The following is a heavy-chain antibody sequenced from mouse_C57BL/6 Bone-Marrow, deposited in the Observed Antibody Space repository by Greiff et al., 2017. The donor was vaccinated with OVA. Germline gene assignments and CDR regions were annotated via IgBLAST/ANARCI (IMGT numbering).Heavy chain of an antibody. CDR3: ARGAITTVVATGRWFAY. J-gene: IGHJ3*01. V-gene: IGHV1-26*01. Sequence: EVQLQQSGPELVKPGASVKISCKASGYTFTDYYMNWVKQSHGKSLEWIGDINPNNGGTSYNQKFKGKATLTVDKSSSTAYMERRSLTSEDSAVEYWARGAITTVVATGRWFAYWGQGTLVTVSA. CDR1: GYTFTDYY. CDR2: INPNNGGT. D-gene: IGHD1-1*01.